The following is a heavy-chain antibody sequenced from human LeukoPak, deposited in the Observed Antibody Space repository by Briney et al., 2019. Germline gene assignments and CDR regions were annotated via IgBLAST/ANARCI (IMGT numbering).Heavy chain of an antibody. V-gene: IGHV4-59*01. CDR2: IYYSGST. Sequence: SETLSLTCTVSGGSISSYYWSWIRQPSGKGLEWIGYIYYSGSTNYNPSLRSRVTISVDTSKNQFSLDLRSVTAADTAVYYCARGPHYHDSSGYSPSYSYAMDVWGQGTTVTVSS. CDR1: GGSISSYY. CDR3: ARGPHYHDSSGYSPSYSYAMDV. J-gene: IGHJ6*02. D-gene: IGHD3-22*01.